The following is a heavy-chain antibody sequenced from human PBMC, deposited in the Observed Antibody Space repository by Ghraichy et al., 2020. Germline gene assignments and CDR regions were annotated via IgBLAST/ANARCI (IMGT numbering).Heavy chain of an antibody. J-gene: IGHJ4*02. CDR1: GFTFSSYG. CDR3: AKSAYRVYFDWLQMRGDFDY. D-gene: IGHD3-9*01. Sequence: GGSLRLSCAASGFTFSSYGMHWVRQAPGKGLEWVAFIRYDGSNKYYADSVKGRFTISRDNSKNTLYLQMNSLRAEDTAVYYCAKSAYRVYFDWLQMRGDFDYWGQGTLVTVSS. CDR2: IRYDGSNK. V-gene: IGHV3-30*02.